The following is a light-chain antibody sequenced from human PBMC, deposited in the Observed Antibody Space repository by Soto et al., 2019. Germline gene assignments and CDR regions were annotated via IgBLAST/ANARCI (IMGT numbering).Light chain of an antibody. CDR1: QSVSSN. V-gene: IGKV3-15*01. Sequence: DIVMTQSPATLSVSPGERATLSCRASQSVSSNLAWYQQKPGQAPRLLIYGASTRATGIPARFSGSGSGTEFTLTISSLQPDEFATYYCQQYNSYSTVGQGTKVDIK. J-gene: IGKJ1*01. CDR3: QQYNSYST. CDR2: GAS.